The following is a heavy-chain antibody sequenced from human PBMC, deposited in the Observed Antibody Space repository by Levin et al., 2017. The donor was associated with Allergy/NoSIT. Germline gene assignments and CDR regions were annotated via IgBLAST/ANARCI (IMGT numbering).Heavy chain of an antibody. CDR3: ARGGRELLYGVYYYGMDV. CDR2: TRNKANSYTT. V-gene: IGHV3-72*01. CDR1: GFTFSDHY. Sequence: GESLKISCAASGFTFSDHYMDWVRQAPGKGLEWVGRTRNKANSYTTEYAASVKGRFTISRDDSKNSLYLQMNSLKTEDTAVYYCARGGRELLYGVYYYGMDVWGQGTTVTVSS. J-gene: IGHJ6*02. D-gene: IGHD2-2*02.